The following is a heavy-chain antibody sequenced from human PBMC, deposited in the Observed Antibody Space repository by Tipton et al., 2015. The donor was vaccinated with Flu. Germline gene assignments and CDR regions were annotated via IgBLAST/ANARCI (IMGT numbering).Heavy chain of an antibody. J-gene: IGHJ1*01. CDR2: IYNSGST. V-gene: IGHV4-39*07. CDR1: GDSISRRSYY. Sequence: TLSLTCTVSGDSISRRSYYWGWIRQPPGKGLEWIGNIYNSGSTYYNPSLKSRVTISIDTSKNQFSLRLYSVTAADTAVYFCAREKDSRGSEYFQQWGQGTLVTVSS. CDR3: AREKDSRGSEYFQQ. D-gene: IGHD6-19*01.